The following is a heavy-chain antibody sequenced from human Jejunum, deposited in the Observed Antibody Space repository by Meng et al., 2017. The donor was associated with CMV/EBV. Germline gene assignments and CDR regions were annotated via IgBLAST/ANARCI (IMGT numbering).Heavy chain of an antibody. D-gene: IGHD3-3*01. CDR2: ISPYNDNA. Sequence: CKASGYTFPTHGVKWVRKAPGQGLEWMGYISPYNDNANYAQKFQGRVTMTRDTSTNTAYMELRSLRADDTAVYYCARVFGVAYFDSWGQGTLVTVSS. CDR1: GYTFPTHG. J-gene: IGHJ4*02. CDR3: ARVFGVAYFDS. V-gene: IGHV1-18*01.